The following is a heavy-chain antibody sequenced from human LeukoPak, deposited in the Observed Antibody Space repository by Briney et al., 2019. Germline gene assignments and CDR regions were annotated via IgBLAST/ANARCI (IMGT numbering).Heavy chain of an antibody. CDR1: GFTFSSYG. D-gene: IGHD2-2*02. V-gene: IGHV3-30*02. CDR3: AKEGRDIVVVPAAIFYYYYYYMDV. Sequence: GGSLRLSCAASGFTFSSYGMHWVRQAPGKGLEWVAFIRYDGSNKYYADSVKGRFTISRDNSKNTLYLQMNSLRAEDTAVYYCAKEGRDIVVVPAAIFYYYYYYMDVWGKGTTVTVSS. J-gene: IGHJ6*03. CDR2: IRYDGSNK.